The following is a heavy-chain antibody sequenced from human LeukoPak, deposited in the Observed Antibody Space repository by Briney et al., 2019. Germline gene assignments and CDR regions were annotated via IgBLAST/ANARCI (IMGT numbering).Heavy chain of an antibody. CDR2: ISAYNGNT. CDR3: AREYYYDSSYSVDY. V-gene: IGHV1-18*01. D-gene: IGHD3-22*01. CDR1: GGTFSSYA. Sequence: GASVKVSCKASGGTFSSYAISWVRQAPGQGLEWMGWISAYNGNTNYAQKLQGRVTMTTDTSTSTAYMELRSLRSDDTAVYYCAREYYYDSSYSVDYWGQGTLVTVSS. J-gene: IGHJ4*02.